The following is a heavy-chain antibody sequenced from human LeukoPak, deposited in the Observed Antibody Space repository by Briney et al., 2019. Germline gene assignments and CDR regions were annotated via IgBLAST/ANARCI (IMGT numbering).Heavy chain of an antibody. CDR1: GFSFSGDY. CDR2: ISGNGVTT. CDR3: ARDTNREQDI. D-gene: IGHD3-3*01. J-gene: IGHJ6*02. Sequence: GGSLRLSCAASGFSFSGDYIHWVRQAPGKGLEHVSAISGNGVTTHYTNSVKGRFTISRDNSKNTVYLQMGSLSTEDTAVYYCARDTNREQDIWGQGTTVTVSS. V-gene: IGHV3-64*01.